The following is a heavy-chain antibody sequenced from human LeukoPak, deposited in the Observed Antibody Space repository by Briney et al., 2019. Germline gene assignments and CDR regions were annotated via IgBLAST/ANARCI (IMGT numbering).Heavy chain of an antibody. CDR2: IYHSGST. D-gene: IGHD3-10*01. J-gene: IGHJ5*02. Sequence: TLSLTCTVSGGSISSGGYYWSWIRQHPGKGLEWIGYIYHSGSTYYNPSLKSRVTISVDTSKNQFSLKLSSVTAADTAVYYCARGRFGESFSWFDPWGQGTLVTVSS. CDR3: ARGRFGESFSWFDP. CDR1: GGSISSGGYY. V-gene: IGHV4-31*03.